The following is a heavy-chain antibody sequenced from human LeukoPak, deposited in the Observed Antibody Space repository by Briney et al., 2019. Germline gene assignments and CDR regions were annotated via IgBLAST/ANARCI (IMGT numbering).Heavy chain of an antibody. CDR2: IRSDSNYI. CDR3: ARKENILTGYYDH. D-gene: IGHD3-9*01. J-gene: IGHJ5*02. Sequence: GGSLRLSCAASGFTFSSYTMNWVRQAPGKGLEWVSSIRSDSNYIYYADSVKGRFTISRDNAWNSLYLQMNSLRAEDTAVYYCARKENILTGYYDHWGQGTLVTVSS. CDR1: GFTFSSYT. V-gene: IGHV3-21*01.